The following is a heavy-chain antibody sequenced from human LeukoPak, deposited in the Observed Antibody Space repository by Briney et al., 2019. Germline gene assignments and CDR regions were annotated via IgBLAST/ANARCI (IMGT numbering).Heavy chain of an antibody. Sequence: SETLSLTCAVYGGSFSGYYWSWIRQPPGKGLEWIGEINHSGGTNYNPSLKSRVTISVDTSKNQFSLKLSSVTAADTAVYYCARSGSYSDYWGQGTLVTVSS. CDR2: INHSGGT. J-gene: IGHJ4*02. D-gene: IGHD1-26*01. CDR1: GGSFSGYY. V-gene: IGHV4-34*01. CDR3: ARSGSYSDY.